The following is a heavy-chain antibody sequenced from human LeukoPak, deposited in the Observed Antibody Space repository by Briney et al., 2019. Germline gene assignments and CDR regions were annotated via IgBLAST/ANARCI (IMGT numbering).Heavy chain of an antibody. J-gene: IGHJ4*02. V-gene: IGHV3-23*01. Sequence: GGSLGLSCAASGFTFSSYGMSWVRQAPGKGLEWVSAISGSGGSTYYADSVKGRFTISRDNSKNTLYLQMNSLRAEDTAVYYCAKARGYSYGFFNYWGQGTLVTVSS. D-gene: IGHD5-18*01. CDR2: ISGSGGST. CDR3: AKARGYSYGFFNY. CDR1: GFTFSSYG.